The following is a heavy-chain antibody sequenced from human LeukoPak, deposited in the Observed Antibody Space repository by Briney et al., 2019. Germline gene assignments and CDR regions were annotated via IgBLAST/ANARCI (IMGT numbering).Heavy chain of an antibody. CDR1: GGSISNYY. V-gene: IGHV4-59*08. Sequence: SETLSLTCTVSGGSISNYYWSWIRQPPGKGLEWIGYIYYSGSTNCNRSLKSRVTMSVDTSKNQFSLKLSSVTAADTAVYYCARQAGYYYDSSGYYPFDYWGQGTLVTVSS. CDR2: IYYSGST. J-gene: IGHJ4*02. D-gene: IGHD3-22*01. CDR3: ARQAGYYYDSSGYYPFDY.